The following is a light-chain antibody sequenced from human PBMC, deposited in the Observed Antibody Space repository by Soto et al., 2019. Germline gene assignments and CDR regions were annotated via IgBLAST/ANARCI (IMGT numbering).Light chain of an antibody. CDR2: LAS. CDR1: QDISSW. Sequence: DVQMTQSPSSVSASVGDRVTITCRASQDISSWLAWYQQEPGKAPKLLIYLASSLQSGVPSRFSGSGSGTDFTLTISSLQPEDFATYYCQQANSFPLTFGGGTKVEI. J-gene: IGKJ4*01. V-gene: IGKV1-12*01. CDR3: QQANSFPLT.